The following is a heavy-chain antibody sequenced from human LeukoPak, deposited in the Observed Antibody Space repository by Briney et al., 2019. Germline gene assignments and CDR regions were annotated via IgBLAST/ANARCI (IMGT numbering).Heavy chain of an antibody. J-gene: IGHJ4*02. V-gene: IGHV3-23*01. Sequence: GGSLRLSCAASGLTFSVYAMGWVRQAPGKGLEWVSTISGSDGSTYYADSVKGRFTISRDNSKNTLYLQMNSLRVEDTAIYYCAKGRGYCTGGSCYSDYWGQGTLVTVSS. CDR2: ISGSDGST. CDR1: GLTFSVYA. CDR3: AKGRGYCTGGSCYSDY. D-gene: IGHD2-15*01.